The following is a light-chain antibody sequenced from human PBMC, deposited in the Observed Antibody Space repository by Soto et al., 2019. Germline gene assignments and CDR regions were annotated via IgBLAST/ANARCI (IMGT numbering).Light chain of an antibody. CDR2: DVS. J-gene: IGLJ2*01. CDR1: SSDVGDYNS. V-gene: IGLV2-11*01. Sequence: QSALTQPRSVSGSLGQSVTVSCIGTSSDVGDYNSVSWYQQHPGKAPKLMIYDVSKRPSGVPDRFSGSKSGNTASLTISGLQAEDEADYYCCSYAGSSNFVVFGGGTKLTVL. CDR3: CSYAGSSNFVV.